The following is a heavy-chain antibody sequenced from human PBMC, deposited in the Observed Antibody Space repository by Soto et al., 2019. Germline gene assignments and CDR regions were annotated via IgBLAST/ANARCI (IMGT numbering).Heavy chain of an antibody. J-gene: IGHJ5*02. Sequence: LILSSAASGFSFRHYAMTWGRQSPGKGLEWVSTISGSGLTTYYAASVKGRFTISRANSKSTLFLRMSRLRAEETALYYCAKLTRSNNPWSAIDHWGRGALVTVSS. CDR1: GFSFRHYA. V-gene: IGHV3-23*01. D-gene: IGHD4-17*01. CDR2: ISGSGLTT. CDR3: AKLTRSNNPWSAIDH.